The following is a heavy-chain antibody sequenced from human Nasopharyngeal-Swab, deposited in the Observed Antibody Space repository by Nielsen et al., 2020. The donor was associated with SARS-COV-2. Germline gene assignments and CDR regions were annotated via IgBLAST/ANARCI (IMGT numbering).Heavy chain of an antibody. Sequence: GESLKISCTASGFTFGDYAMNWFRQAQGKGLEWVTYIRNKDYGGTTEYAASVRGRFTIPRDDSKNIAYLQMNSLTTEDTAVYYCTRDFPFSVDTATRGYMDVWGKGTTVTVSS. V-gene: IGHV3-49*03. D-gene: IGHD5-18*01. J-gene: IGHJ6*03. CDR2: IRNKDYGGTT. CDR1: GFTFGDYA. CDR3: TRDFPFSVDTATRGYMDV.